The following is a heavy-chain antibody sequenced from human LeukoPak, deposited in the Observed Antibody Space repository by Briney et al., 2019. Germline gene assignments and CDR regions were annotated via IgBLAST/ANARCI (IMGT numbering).Heavy chain of an antibody. CDR3: AKAGWGDCSGGRCYWFDP. CDR1: GGSISGGSYY. V-gene: IGHV4-61*02. CDR2: IYPSGST. D-gene: IGHD2-15*01. Sequence: SETLSLTCTVSGGSISGGSYYWSWIRQPAGKGLEWIGRIYPSGSTNYNPSLKSRVTISIDTSKNQFSLNLSSVTAADTAVYYCAKAGWGDCSGGRCYWFDPWGQGTLATVSS. J-gene: IGHJ5*02.